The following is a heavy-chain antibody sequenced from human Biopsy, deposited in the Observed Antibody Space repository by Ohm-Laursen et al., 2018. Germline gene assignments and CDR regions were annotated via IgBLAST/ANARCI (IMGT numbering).Heavy chain of an antibody. D-gene: IGHD4-11*01. J-gene: IGHJ5*01. V-gene: IGHV1-18*01. CDR2: ISGLNGIK. CDR3: TRDLQTRAETFDS. CDR1: GYTYSDYG. Sequence: ASVKASFKTSGYTYSDYGVSWVRQAPGQGLEWMGWISGLNGIKTSASKFQGRLTMTTDRSASTAYMELRGLRSDDTAVYYCTRDLQTRAETFDSWGQGTLVIVSS.